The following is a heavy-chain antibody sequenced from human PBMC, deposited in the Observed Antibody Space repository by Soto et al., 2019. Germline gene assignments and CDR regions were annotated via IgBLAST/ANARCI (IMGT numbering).Heavy chain of an antibody. Sequence: GGSLRLSCASSGFTFSSYAMSWVRQAPGKGLEWVSAISGSGGSTYYADSVKGRFTISRDNSKNTLYLQMNSLRAEDTAVYYCAKDPSSSPRPNYFDYWGQGTLVTVSS. V-gene: IGHV3-23*01. CDR1: GFTFSSYA. CDR2: ISGSGGST. CDR3: AKDPSSSPRPNYFDY. D-gene: IGHD6-13*01. J-gene: IGHJ4*02.